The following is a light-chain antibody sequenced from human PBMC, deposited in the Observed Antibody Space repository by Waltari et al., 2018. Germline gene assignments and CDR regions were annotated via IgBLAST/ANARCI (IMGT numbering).Light chain of an antibody. J-gene: IGLJ2*01. V-gene: IGLV3-21*02. CDR1: TIGYKG. Sequence: SYVLTQPPSVSVAPGQTTRITCGGATIGYKGVHWYQQKSGQAPVLVVFDENARPSGIPDRISGSKSESTAALTISRVEAGDEADYYCQLWDSDSDHWIFGGGTKLTVL. CDR2: DEN. CDR3: QLWDSDSDHWI.